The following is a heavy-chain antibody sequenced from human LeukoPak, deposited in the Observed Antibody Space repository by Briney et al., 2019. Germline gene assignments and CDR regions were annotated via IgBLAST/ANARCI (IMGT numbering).Heavy chain of an antibody. Sequence: ASVKVSCKASGGTFSSYAISWVRQAPGQGLEWMGGIIPIFGTANYAQKFQGRVTITTDESTSTAYMELSSLRSEDTAVYYCTGRDGYFLFPPQHWGQGTLVTVSS. CDR1: GGTFSSYA. V-gene: IGHV1-69*05. J-gene: IGHJ1*01. D-gene: IGHD5-24*01. CDR3: TGRDGYFLFPPQH. CDR2: IIPIFGTA.